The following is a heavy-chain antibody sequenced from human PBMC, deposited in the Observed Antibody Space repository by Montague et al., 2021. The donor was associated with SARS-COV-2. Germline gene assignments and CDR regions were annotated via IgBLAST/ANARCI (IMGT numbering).Heavy chain of an antibody. CDR1: GGSFSGYS. D-gene: IGHD5-24*01. J-gene: IGHJ6*02. CDR2: INHSGST. V-gene: IGHV4-34*01. Sequence: SETLSLTCAVSGGSFSGYSCTWIRQSPPPGLEWVWEINHSGSTNYNPSLTSQITISVDTSKNQFPLKLNSVTAADTAVYYCACGEMTTRGRIYYCGMDVWGQGTMVTVSS. CDR3: ACGEMTTRGRIYYCGMDV.